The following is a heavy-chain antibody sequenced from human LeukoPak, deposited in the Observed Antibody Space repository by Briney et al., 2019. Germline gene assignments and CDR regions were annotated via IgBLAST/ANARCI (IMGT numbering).Heavy chain of an antibody. J-gene: IGHJ5*02. CDR1: GGSFSGYY. CDR3: ARGRRFDL. Sequence: SETLSLTCAVYGGSFSGYYWSWIRQPPGKGLEWIGEINHSGSTNYNPSLKSRVTISVDTSKNQFSLKLSSVTAADTAVYYCARGRRFDLWGQGTLVTVSS. CDR2: INHSGST. V-gene: IGHV4-34*01.